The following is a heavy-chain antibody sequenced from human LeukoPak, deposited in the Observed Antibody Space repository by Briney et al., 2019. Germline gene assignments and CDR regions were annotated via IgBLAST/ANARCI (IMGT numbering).Heavy chain of an antibody. D-gene: IGHD5-12*01. CDR1: GFSFSRYG. V-gene: IGHV3-33*01. CDR2: IWDVRSDK. J-gene: IGHJ4*02. Sequence: PGGSLRLSCAASGFSFSRYGMHWVRQAPGKGLEWVAVIWDVRSDKNYADSVQGRFTISKDNSKNTLYLQMNGLRADDTAVYYCATNRVGTAVYYFDYWGQGTLVSVSS. CDR3: ATNRVGTAVYYFDY.